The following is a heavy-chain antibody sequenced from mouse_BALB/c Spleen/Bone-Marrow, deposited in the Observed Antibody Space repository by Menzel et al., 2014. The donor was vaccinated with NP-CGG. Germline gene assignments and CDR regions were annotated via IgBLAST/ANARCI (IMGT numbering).Heavy chain of an antibody. V-gene: IGHV4-1*02. CDR1: GFDFSRYW. CDR2: INPDSRTI. CDR3: ARPDNYGYLIY. D-gene: IGHD1-2*01. J-gene: IGHJ2*01. Sequence: EVKVEESGGGLVQPGGSLKLSCAASGFDFSRYWMSWVRQAPGKGLEWIGEINPDSRTINYSPSLKDKFIISRDNANNTLYLRLNKVRSEDTALYYCARPDNYGYLIYWGQGTTLTVSS.